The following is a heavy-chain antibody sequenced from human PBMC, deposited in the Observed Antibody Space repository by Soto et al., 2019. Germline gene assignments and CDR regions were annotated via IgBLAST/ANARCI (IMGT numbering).Heavy chain of an antibody. CDR1: GFTFSSYA. V-gene: IGHV3-23*01. CDR3: AKDHSYGDYTY. Sequence: EVQLLESGGGLVQPGGSLRLSCAASGFTFSSYAMSWVRQAPGKGLEWVSTVSGSGGSTYYADSVKGRFTISRDNSKNTLYLQMNSLRAEDTAVYYCAKDHSYGDYTYWGQGTLVTVSS. CDR2: VSGSGGST. D-gene: IGHD4-17*01. J-gene: IGHJ4*02.